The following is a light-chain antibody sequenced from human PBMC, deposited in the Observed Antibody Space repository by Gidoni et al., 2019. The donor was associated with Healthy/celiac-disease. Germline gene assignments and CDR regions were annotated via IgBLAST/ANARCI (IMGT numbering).Light chain of an antibody. CDR3: QQSYSTLIT. V-gene: IGKV1-39*01. CDR1: QSISSY. Sequence: DIQMTQSPSSLSASVGDRVTITCLASQSISSYLNWYQQKPGKAPKLLSYAASSLQSGVPSRFSGSGAGTDFTLTISSLQPEDFATYYCQQSYSTLITFGPWTKVEIK. J-gene: IGKJ3*01. CDR2: AAS.